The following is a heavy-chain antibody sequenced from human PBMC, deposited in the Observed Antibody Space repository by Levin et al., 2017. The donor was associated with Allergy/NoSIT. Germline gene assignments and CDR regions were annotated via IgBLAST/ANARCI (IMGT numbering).Heavy chain of an antibody. CDR2: ITGGGFNT. Sequence: GWSLRLSCAVSGFTISDYAMAWVRQAPGKGLEWVSVITGGGFNTYYGDSVKGRFTVSRDDSKDTLYLELNSLRAEDTAVYYCAKKQGGTSGFSFDVWGQGTMVTVSS. CDR3: AKKQGGTSGFSFDV. J-gene: IGHJ3*01. D-gene: IGHD1-1*01. V-gene: IGHV3-23*01. CDR1: GFTISDYA.